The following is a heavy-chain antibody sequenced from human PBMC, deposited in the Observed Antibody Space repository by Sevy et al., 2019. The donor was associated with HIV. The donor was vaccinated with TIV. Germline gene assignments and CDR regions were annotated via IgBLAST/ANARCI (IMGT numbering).Heavy chain of an antibody. J-gene: IGHJ6*02. CDR2: VSDSGGAT. CDR1: GVTFSSYA. D-gene: IGHD2-2*01. V-gene: IGHV3-23*01. Sequence: GGSLRLSCGASGVTFSSYAMSWVRQAPGKGLEWVSTVSDSGGATYYADSVKGRFTISRDNAKNSLFLQMNSLRVEDTAVYYCARDCSSTSCLWGLDVWGQGTAVTVSS. CDR3: ARDCSSTSCLWGLDV.